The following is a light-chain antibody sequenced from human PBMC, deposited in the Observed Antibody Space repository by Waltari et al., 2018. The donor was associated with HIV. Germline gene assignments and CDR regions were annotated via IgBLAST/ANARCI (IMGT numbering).Light chain of an antibody. Sequence: QSALTQPASVSGSIGQSLTISCTGTSSDVGSYNLVSWYQHHPGKAPKLIMYEVYKRPSGVSNRFSGSKSGNTASLTVSGLQAEDEADYYCCSYAGSSIPFGGGTKLTVL. CDR3: CSYAGSSIP. CDR2: EVY. V-gene: IGLV2-23*02. CDR1: SSDVGSYNL. J-gene: IGLJ2*01.